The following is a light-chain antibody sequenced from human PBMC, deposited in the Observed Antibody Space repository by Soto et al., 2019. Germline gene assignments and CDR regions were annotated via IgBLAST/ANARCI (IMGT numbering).Light chain of an antibody. Sequence: EIVLTLSPATLPLSPGERATLSCRASQSVSSYLAWYQQKPGQAPRLLIYDASNRATGIPARFSGSGSGTDVTLTISSLEPEDFALYYCQQRSNSPLTFGGGTKVEIK. V-gene: IGKV3-11*01. CDR2: DAS. CDR1: QSVSSY. J-gene: IGKJ4*01. CDR3: QQRSNSPLT.